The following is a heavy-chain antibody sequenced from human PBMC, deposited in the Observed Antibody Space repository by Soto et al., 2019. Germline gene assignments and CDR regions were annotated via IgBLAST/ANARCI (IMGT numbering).Heavy chain of an antibody. V-gene: IGHV1-8*01. J-gene: IGHJ5*02. CDR3: ARGGLTIFGVIIIPFKGFDP. Sequence: QVQLVQSGAEVKKPGASVRVSCKASGYTFSNYDINWVRQATGQGLEWMGWMNPNSGKTGTPQKFQGRVTMTRNTSISTAYMELSSLTSEDTAVYYCARGGLTIFGVIIIPFKGFDPWGQGTLVTVSS. CDR1: GYTFSNYD. CDR2: MNPNSGKT. D-gene: IGHD3-3*01.